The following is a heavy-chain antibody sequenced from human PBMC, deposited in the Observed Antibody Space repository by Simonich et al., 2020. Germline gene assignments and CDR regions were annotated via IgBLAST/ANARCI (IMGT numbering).Heavy chain of an antibody. CDR3: ARSHIAAAGTGYFQH. V-gene: IGHV1-2*02. J-gene: IGHJ1*01. CDR2: NNPNSGGT. D-gene: IGHD6-13*01. CDR1: GYTFTGYY. Sequence: QVQLVQSGAEVKKPGASVKVSCKASGYTFTGYYMNWVRQAPGQGLEWMGGNNPNSGGTNYAQKFQGRVTMTRDTSISTAYMELSRLRSDDTAVYYCARSHIAAAGTGYFQHWGQGTLVTVSS.